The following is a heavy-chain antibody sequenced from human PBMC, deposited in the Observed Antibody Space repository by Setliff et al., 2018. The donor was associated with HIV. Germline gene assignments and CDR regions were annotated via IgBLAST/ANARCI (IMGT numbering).Heavy chain of an antibody. CDR2: IYYSGST. CDR3: ASQGRSGWLWGGFVS. Sequence: PSETLSLTCTVSGGSISNSSYYWGWIRQPPGKGLEWIGSIYYSGSTYYNPSLKSRVTISVDTSKNQFSLKLSSVTAADSAVYYCASQGRSGWLWGGFVSWGQGTLVTVS. V-gene: IGHV4-39*07. D-gene: IGHD6-19*01. CDR1: GGSISNSSYY. J-gene: IGHJ4*02.